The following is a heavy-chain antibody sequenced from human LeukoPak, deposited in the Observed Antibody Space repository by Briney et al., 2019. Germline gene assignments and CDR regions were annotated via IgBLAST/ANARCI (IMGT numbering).Heavy chain of an antibody. V-gene: IGHV3-23*01. CDR2: IFPTSREI. CDR1: GFTFSSFA. Sequence: GGSLRLSCAASGFTFSSFAMIWVRQPPGKGLEWVSSIFPTSREIHYADSVKGRFTISRDNSKNTLYLQMNSLRAEDTAVYYCAKGRRDAYNFDFDYWGQGTLVTVSS. CDR3: AKGRRDAYNFDFDY. D-gene: IGHD5-24*01. J-gene: IGHJ4*02.